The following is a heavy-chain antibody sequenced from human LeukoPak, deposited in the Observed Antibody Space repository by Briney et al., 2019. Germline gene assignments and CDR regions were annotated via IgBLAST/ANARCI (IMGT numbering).Heavy chain of an antibody. J-gene: IGHJ4*02. Sequence: ASVKVSCKASGYTFTSYYMHWVRQAPGQGLEWMGIINPSGGRSSYAQKFQGRDTMTSDTSTSTVYMELSSLRSEDTAVYYCARDRSPTYYDSSGYYYWGQGTLVTVSS. CDR1: GYTFTSYY. CDR3: ARDRSPTYYDSSGYYY. D-gene: IGHD3-22*01. V-gene: IGHV1-46*01. CDR2: INPSGGRS.